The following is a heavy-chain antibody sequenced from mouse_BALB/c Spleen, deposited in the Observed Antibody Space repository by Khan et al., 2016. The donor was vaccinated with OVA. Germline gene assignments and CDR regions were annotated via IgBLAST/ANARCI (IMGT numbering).Heavy chain of an antibody. CDR1: GYTFTDYY. V-gene: IGHV1-77*01. D-gene: IGHD1-2*01. CDR2: IYPGSGNT. CDR3: ARRNYFGYTFAY. Sequence: VQLQESGAELARPGASVKLSCKASGYTFTDYYINWVQQRTGQGLEWIGEIYPGSGNTYYNEKFKGKATLTADKSSSTAYMQLSRLTSEAYSVFFCARRNYFGYTFAYWGQGTLVTVSA. J-gene: IGHJ3*01.